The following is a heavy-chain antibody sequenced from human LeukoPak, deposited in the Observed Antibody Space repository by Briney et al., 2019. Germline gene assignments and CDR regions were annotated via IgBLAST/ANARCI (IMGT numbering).Heavy chain of an antibody. D-gene: IGHD6-13*01. V-gene: IGHV3-7*01. J-gene: IGHJ4*02. CDR1: GFTFSSYW. CDR2: IKQDGSEK. Sequence: PGGSLRLSCAASGFTFSSYWMSWVRQAPGKGLEWVANIKQDGSEKYYVDSVKGRFTISRANAKNSLYLQMNSLRAEDTAVYYCARCDSRGSWYVDSYFDYWGQGTLVTVSS. CDR3: ARCDSRGSWYVDSYFDY.